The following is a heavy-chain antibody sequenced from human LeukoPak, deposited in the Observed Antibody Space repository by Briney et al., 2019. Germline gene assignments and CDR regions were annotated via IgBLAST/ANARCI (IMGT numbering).Heavy chain of an antibody. D-gene: IGHD2-15*01. Sequence: GGSLRLSCAASGLTFSDYAMSWFRQAPGKGLEWVSGITSGFTPHYADSVKGRFTISRDNSKNTFHLQLNSLRAEDTAVYCCAKDYSESRVADVFFEYWGQGTLVTVSS. J-gene: IGHJ4*02. CDR3: AKDYSESRVADVFFEY. V-gene: IGHV3-23*01. CDR2: ITSGFTP. CDR1: GLTFSDYA.